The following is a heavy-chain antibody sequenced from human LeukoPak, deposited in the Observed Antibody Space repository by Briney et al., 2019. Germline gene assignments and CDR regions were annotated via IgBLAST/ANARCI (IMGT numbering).Heavy chain of an antibody. D-gene: IGHD3-10*01. CDR3: ARRGLRRPYYFDY. J-gene: IGHJ4*02. CDR2: ISYSGST. CDR1: GGSISSSSYY. V-gene: IGHV4-39*07. Sequence: PSETLSLTCTVSGGSISSSSYYWGWIRQPPGKGLEWIGSISYSGSTYYNPSLKSRVTISVDTSKNQFSLKLSSVTAADTAVYYCARRGLRRPYYFDYWGQGTLVTVSS.